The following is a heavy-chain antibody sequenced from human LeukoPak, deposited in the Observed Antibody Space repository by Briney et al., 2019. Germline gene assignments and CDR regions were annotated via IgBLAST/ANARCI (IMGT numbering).Heavy chain of an antibody. V-gene: IGHV3-7*01. CDR1: GFTFSTYW. Sequence: GGXXRLSCATSGFTFSTYWMSWVRQAPGKGLEWVANIKQDGSEKYYVDSVKGRFTISRDNAKNSLYLQMNSLRAEDTAVYYCANGDGFDYWGQGTLVTVSS. CDR3: ANGDGFDY. J-gene: IGHJ4*02. CDR2: IKQDGSEK.